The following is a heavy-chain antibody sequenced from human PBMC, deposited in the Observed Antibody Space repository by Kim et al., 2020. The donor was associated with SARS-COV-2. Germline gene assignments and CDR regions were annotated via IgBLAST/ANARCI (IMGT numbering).Heavy chain of an antibody. D-gene: IGHD2-15*01. V-gene: IGHV7-4-1*02. Sequence: ASVKVSCKASGYTFTSYAMNWVRQAPGQGLEWMGWINTNTGNPTYAQGFTGRFVFSLDTSFSTAYLQISSLKAEDTAVYYCARDPLVGFCSGGSCYGRWFVPWGQGSLVTVSS. CDR2: INTNTGNP. CDR3: ARDPLVGFCSGGSCYGRWFVP. J-gene: IGHJ5*02. CDR1: GYTFTSYA.